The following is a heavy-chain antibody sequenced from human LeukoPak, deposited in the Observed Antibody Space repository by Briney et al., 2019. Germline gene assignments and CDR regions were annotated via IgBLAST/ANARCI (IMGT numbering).Heavy chain of an antibody. CDR2: IQYDGSKK. J-gene: IGHJ4*02. CDR3: ARDRTAYSYGTLFDY. CDR1: TFTFNIYG. V-gene: IGHV3-30*02. D-gene: IGHD5-12*01. Sequence: QPGGSLRLSCASTFTFNIYGMHWVRQAPGKGLEWVAFIQYDGSKKYYADSVKGRFTISRDNSRNTLPLQMNSLRTEDTAVYYCARDRTAYSYGTLFDYWGQGTLVTVSS.